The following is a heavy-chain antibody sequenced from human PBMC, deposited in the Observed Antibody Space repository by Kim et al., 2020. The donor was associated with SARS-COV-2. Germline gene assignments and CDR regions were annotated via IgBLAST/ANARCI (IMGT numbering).Heavy chain of an antibody. D-gene: IGHD2-2*03. CDR1: GGTFSSYA. J-gene: IGHJ3*02. Sequence: SVKVSCKASGGTFSSYAISWVRQAPGQGLEWMGGIIPIFGTANYAQKFQGRVTITADESTSTAYMELSSLRSEDTGVDYCSPPGLDNDDAFDIWGQGTM. V-gene: IGHV1-69*13. CDR2: IIPIFGTA. CDR3: SPPGLDNDDAFDI.